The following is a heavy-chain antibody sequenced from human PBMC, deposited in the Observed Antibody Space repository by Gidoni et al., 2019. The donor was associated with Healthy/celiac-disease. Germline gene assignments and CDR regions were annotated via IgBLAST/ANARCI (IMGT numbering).Heavy chain of an antibody. CDR2: IYYRGST. CDR1: GGSISSYY. V-gene: IGHV4-59*01. Sequence: QVQLQESGPGLVKPSETLSLTCTFSGGSISSYYWSWIRPPPGKGLEWIGYIYYRGSTNYNPSLKSRVTISVDTSKNQFSLKLSSVTAADTAVYYCARVADYARAFDIWGQGTMVTVSS. CDR3: ARVADYARAFDI. J-gene: IGHJ3*02. D-gene: IGHD4-17*01.